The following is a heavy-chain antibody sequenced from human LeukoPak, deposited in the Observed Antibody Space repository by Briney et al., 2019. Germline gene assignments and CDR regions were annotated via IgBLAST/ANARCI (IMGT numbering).Heavy chain of an antibody. V-gene: IGHV3-23*01. CDR2: IDGSGSST. Sequence: PGGSLRLSCAASGFTFSSYAMSWFRQAPGRGLEWVSAIDGSGSSTYYADSVKGRFTISRDNSKNTLYLQMNSLRAEDTAIYYCAKDRRLPWDYFDSWGQGTLVTVSS. J-gene: IGHJ4*02. CDR3: AKDRRLPWDYFDS. D-gene: IGHD5-12*01. CDR1: GFTFSSYA.